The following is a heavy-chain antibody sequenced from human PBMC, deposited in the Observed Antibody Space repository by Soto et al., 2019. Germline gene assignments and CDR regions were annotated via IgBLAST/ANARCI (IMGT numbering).Heavy chain of an antibody. D-gene: IGHD1-26*01. Sequence: QVHLVQSGAEVKKPGASVKVSCKTSGYTFTSHGISWVRQAPGQGLEWMTWISTYNGNTNYAQNFQGRVTMTTDTSTSTVYMELRNLRSDDTAVYYCARAGRRELFPNDCEYWGQGTLVIVSS. CDR3: ARAGRRELFPNDCEY. CDR1: GYTFTSHG. V-gene: IGHV1-18*04. J-gene: IGHJ4*02. CDR2: ISTYNGNT.